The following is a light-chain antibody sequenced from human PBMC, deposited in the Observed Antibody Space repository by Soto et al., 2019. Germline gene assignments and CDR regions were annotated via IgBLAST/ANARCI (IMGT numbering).Light chain of an antibody. J-gene: IGLJ2*01. V-gene: IGLV1-40*01. CDR2: ANS. CDR1: SSNIGAGYD. Sequence: QSVLTQPPSVSGAPGQRVTISCTGSSSNIGAGYDVHWYQQLPGTAPKLLIYANSDRPSGVPDRFSGSKSGTSASLAITWLQAEDEADYYCQSYDSSLSGYVVFGGGTKLTVL. CDR3: QSYDSSLSGYVV.